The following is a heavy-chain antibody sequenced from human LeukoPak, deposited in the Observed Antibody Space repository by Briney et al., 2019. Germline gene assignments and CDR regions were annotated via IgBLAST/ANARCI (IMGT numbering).Heavy chain of an antibody. CDR1: GFTFSSYA. CDR2: ISGSGGST. D-gene: IGHD3-22*01. V-gene: IGHV3-23*01. Sequence: GGSLRLPCAASGFTFSSYAMSWVRQAPGKGLEWVSAISGSGGSTYYADSVKGRFTISRDNSKNTLYLQMNSLRAEDTAVYYCARDYGYDSSGFLWGQGTLVTVSS. J-gene: IGHJ4*02. CDR3: ARDYGYDSSGFL.